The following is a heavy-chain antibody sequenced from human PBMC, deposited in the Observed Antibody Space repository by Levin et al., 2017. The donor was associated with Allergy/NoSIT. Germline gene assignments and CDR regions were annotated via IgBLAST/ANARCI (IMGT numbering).Heavy chain of an antibody. CDR3: AISTAAWRYFQH. D-gene: IGHD3-3*02. Sequence: SQTLSLTCAVYGGSFSGSYWSWIRQPPGKGLEWIGEINHSGSTNYNPSLKSRVTISVDTSKNQFSLKLSSVTAADTAVYYCAISTAAWRYFQHWGQGTLVTVSS. CDR2: INHSGST. J-gene: IGHJ1*01. V-gene: IGHV4-34*01. CDR1: GGSFSGSY.